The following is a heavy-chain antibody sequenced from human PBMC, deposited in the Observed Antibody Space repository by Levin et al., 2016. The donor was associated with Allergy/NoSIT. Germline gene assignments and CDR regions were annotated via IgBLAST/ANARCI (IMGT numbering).Heavy chain of an antibody. V-gene: IGHV3-30-3*01. Sequence: WIRQPPGKGLEWVAVISYDGSNKDYTDSVRGRFTISRDNSENTLYLQMTSLRLEDTAVYYCARVWEVSSYNNPIRYWGQGTLVTVSS. J-gene: IGHJ4*02. CDR2: ISYDGSNK. D-gene: IGHD3-10*01. CDR3: ARVWEVSSYNNPIRY.